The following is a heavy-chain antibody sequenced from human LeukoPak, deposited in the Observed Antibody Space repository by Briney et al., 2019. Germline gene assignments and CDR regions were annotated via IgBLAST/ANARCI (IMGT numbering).Heavy chain of an antibody. CDR1: RFTFSNYA. CDR3: ARGPSGYHNT. J-gene: IGHJ4*02. CDR2: ISYQGSNK. V-gene: IGHV3-30*14. Sequence: GGSLRLSCAASRFTFSNYAMHWVRQAPGKGLEWVAVISYQGSNKYYADSVKGRFTISRDNSKNTLYLQMNSLRAEDTAVYYCARGPSGYHNTGGQGTLVTVSS. D-gene: IGHD5-12*01.